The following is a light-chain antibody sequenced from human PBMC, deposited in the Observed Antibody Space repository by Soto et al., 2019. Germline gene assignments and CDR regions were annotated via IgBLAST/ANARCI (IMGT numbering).Light chain of an antibody. CDR3: QQYGSSPPYT. CDR1: QSVSGSY. CDR2: GSS. V-gene: IGKV3-20*01. Sequence: EIVLTQSPGTLSLSPGERATLSCRASQSVSGSYLAWYQQNPGQSPRLLIYGSSDRATGIPDRFSGSGSGTDFTLTISRVEPEDFAVYYCQQYGSSPPYTFGQGTKLEIK. J-gene: IGKJ2*01.